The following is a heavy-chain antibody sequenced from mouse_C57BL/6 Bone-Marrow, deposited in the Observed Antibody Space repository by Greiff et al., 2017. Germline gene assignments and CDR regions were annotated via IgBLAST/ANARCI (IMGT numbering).Heavy chain of an antibody. CDR3: ARPYYSNYWYFDV. Sequence: QVQLQQPGAELVKPGASVKMSCKASGYTFTSYWITWVKQRPGKGLEWIGDIYPGSGSTNYNEKCKSKATLTVDTSSSTAYMQLSSLTADDSAVYYCARPYYSNYWYFDVWGTGTTVTVSS. CDR2: IYPGSGST. D-gene: IGHD2-5*01. CDR1: GYTFTSYW. J-gene: IGHJ1*03. V-gene: IGHV1-55*01.